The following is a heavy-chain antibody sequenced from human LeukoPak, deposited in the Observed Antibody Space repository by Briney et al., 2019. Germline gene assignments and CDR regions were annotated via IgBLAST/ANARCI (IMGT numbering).Heavy chain of an antibody. CDR1: GYNFMSHW. V-gene: IGHV5-51*01. D-gene: IGHD6-13*01. CDR2: IYPGDSDT. J-gene: IGHJ3*02. CDR3: XXXXSLAATFEGMMDPFDI. Sequence: GESLKISCKGSGYNFMSHWIVWVRQMPGKGLEWMGIIYPGDSDTRYSPSFQGQVTISADKSISTAYLQWSSLKASDTAMYFCXXXXSLAATFEGMMDPFDIWGQGTMVTASS.